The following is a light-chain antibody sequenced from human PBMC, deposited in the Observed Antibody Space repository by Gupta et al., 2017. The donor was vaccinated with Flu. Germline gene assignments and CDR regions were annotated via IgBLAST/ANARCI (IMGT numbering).Light chain of an antibody. V-gene: IGLV3-25*02. CDR2: KDT. CDR1: ALPNQY. J-gene: IGLJ3*02. Sequence: SDELTQPPSVSVSPGQTARITCSGDALPNQYTYWYQQKPGQAPILLIYKDTKRPSGIPERFSGSTSGKTVTWTIRGVQAEDEADDYCQSTDTTAMSRVFGGGTKLTVL. CDR3: QSTDTTAMSRV.